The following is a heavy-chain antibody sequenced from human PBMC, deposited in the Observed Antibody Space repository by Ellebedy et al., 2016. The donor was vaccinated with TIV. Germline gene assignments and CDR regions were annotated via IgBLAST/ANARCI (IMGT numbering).Heavy chain of an antibody. V-gene: IGHV3-7*01. CDR3: TRGRGDSRINYFDQ. D-gene: IGHD4-17*01. J-gene: IGHJ4*02. CDR2: IKQDGSEK. Sequence: GESLKISCAASGFTFSNYWMTWVRQAPGKGLEWVANIKQDGSEKYHVDSVKGRFTISRDNAKNSLYLQMNSLRAEDTAVYYCTRGRGDSRINYFDQWGQGTLVTVSS. CDR1: GFTFSNYW.